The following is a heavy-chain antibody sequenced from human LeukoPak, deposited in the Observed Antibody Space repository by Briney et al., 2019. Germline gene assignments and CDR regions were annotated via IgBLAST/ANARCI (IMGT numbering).Heavy chain of an antibody. Sequence: GGSLRLSCAASGFTFSSYAMSWVRQATGKGLEWVSGISWNSGSIGYADSVKGRFTISRDNAKNSLYLQMNSLRAEDTALYYCAKGLFGVVIRGDYFDYWGQGTLVTVSS. CDR3: AKGLFGVVIRGDYFDY. CDR2: ISWNSGSI. D-gene: IGHD3-3*01. CDR1: GFTFSSYA. V-gene: IGHV3-9*01. J-gene: IGHJ4*02.